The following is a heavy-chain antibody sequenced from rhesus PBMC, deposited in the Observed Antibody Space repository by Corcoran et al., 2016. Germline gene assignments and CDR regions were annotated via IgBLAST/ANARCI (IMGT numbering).Heavy chain of an antibody. CDR2: INSAGSST. D-gene: IGHD3-9*01. V-gene: IGHV3-14*01. CDR1: GFTFSSYW. CDR3: AGDLITRMITVTGPADY. Sequence: GESGGGLAKPGGSLRLSCAASGFTFSSYWMHWVRQAPGKGLEWISAINSAGSSTYYADSVKGRFTISREKAKNTLYLQMDGLRAEDPAVYYCAGDLITRMITVTGPADYWGQGVLVTVSS. J-gene: IGHJ4*01.